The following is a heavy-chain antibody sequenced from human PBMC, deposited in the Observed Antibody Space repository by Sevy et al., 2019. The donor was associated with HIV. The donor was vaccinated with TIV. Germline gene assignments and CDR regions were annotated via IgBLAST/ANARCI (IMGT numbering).Heavy chain of an antibody. J-gene: IGHJ4*02. CDR3: ARISAPHYYDSFLDY. V-gene: IGHV3-21*01. CDR2: ISSSSSYI. CDR1: GFTFSSYS. D-gene: IGHD3-22*01. Sequence: GGCLRLSCAASGFTFSSYSMNWVRQAPGKGLEWVSSISSSSSYIYYADSVKGRFTISRDNAKNSLYLQMNSLRAEDTAVYYCARISAPHYYDSFLDYWGQGTLVTVSS.